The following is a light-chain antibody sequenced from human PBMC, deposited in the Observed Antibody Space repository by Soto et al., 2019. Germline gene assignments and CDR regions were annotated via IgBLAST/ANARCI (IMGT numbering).Light chain of an antibody. J-gene: IGLJ1*01. CDR3: SSYTSSSTLV. CDR1: SSDVGGYNY. Sequence: QSVLTQPASVSGSPGQSITMSCTGTSSDVGGYNYVSWYQQHPGRAPKLMIYEVSSRPSGVSNRFSGSKSGNTASLTISGLQAEDEADYYCSSYTSSSTLVFGTGTKLTVL. V-gene: IGLV2-14*01. CDR2: EVS.